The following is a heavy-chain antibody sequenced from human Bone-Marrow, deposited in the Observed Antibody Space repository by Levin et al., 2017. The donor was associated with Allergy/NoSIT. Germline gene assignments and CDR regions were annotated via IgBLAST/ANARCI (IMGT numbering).Heavy chain of an antibody. CDR2: IIPLFETP. J-gene: IGHJ4*02. V-gene: IGHV1-69*13. CDR3: ATLVYDASGYYLHYFDS. D-gene: IGHD3-22*01. CDR1: GGTFTNYA. Sequence: GASVKVSCKASGGTFTNYAINWVRQAPGQGLEWMGGIIPLFETPKYAQKLQGRVTFTADESTSSHYMELSSLRSEDTAVYYCATLVYDASGYYLHYFDSWGQGTLVTVSS.